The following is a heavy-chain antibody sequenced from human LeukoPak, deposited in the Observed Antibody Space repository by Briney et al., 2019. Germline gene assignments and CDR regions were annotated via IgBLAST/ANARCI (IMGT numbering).Heavy chain of an antibody. V-gene: IGHV3-43*01. J-gene: IGHJ4*02. CDR3: AKDMGSCSGGSCYPLD. D-gene: IGHD2-15*01. CDR2: ISWDGGST. Sequence: GGSLRLSCAASGFTFDDYTMHWIRQAPGKGLEWVSLISWDGGSTYYADSVKGRFTISRDNSKNSLYLQMNSLRTEDTAWYHCAKDMGSCSGGSCYPLDWGQGTLVTVSS. CDR1: GFTFDDYT.